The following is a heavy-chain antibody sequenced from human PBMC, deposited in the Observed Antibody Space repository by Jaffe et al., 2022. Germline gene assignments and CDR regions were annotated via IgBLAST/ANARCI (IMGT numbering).Heavy chain of an antibody. CDR3: AKVAPLRTLPGSRADY. Sequence: QVQLVESGGGVVQPGGSLRLSCAASGFTFSSYGMHWVRQAPGKGLEWVAFIRYDGSNKYYADSVKGRFTISRDNSKNTLYLQMNSLRAEDTAVYYCAKVAPLRTLPGSRADYWGQGTLVTVSS. D-gene: IGHD3-10*01. CDR1: GFTFSSYG. J-gene: IGHJ4*02. V-gene: IGHV3-30*02. CDR2: IRYDGSNK.